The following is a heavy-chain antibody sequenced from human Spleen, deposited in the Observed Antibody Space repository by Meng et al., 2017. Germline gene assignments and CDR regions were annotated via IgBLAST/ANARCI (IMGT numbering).Heavy chain of an antibody. D-gene: IGHD3-3*01. Sequence: QVQLQQWGAGLLKPSETLSLTCVVYGGSFSGYYWSWIRQPPGKGLEWIGEINHSGSTNYNPSLKSRVTISVDTSKNQFSLKLSSVTAADTAVYYCARVSRGWSGYYGYWGQGTLVTVSS. CDR1: GGSFSGYY. J-gene: IGHJ4*02. CDR2: INHSGST. V-gene: IGHV4-34*01. CDR3: ARVSRGWSGYYGY.